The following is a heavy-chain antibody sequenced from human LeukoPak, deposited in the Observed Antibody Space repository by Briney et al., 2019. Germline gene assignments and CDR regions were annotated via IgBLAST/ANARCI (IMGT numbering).Heavy chain of an antibody. CDR2: ITTSSSYI. J-gene: IGHJ4*02. D-gene: IGHD5-18*01. V-gene: IGHV3-21*01. Sequence: GGSLRLSCAASGFTFSRYSLNWVRPAPGKGLEWVSSITTSSSYIYYADSVKGRFTISRDNARNSLYLHMNSLRAEDTAVYYCARDLGGYSYGSHFDYWGQGTLVTVSS. CDR3: ARDLGGYSYGSHFDY. CDR1: GFTFSRYS.